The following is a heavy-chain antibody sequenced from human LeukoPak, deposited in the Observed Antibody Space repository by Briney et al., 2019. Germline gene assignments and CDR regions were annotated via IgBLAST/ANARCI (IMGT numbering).Heavy chain of an antibody. CDR3: AKSPSDISGYYLDAFDI. D-gene: IGHD3-22*01. J-gene: IGHJ3*02. Sequence: GGSLRLSCAASGFTFSSYAMSWVRQAPGKGLEWVSAISGNGGSTYYADSVKGRFTISRDNSKNTLYLQMNTLRAEDTAVYYCAKSPSDISGYYLDAFDIWGQGTMVTVSS. CDR1: GFTFSSYA. CDR2: ISGNGGST. V-gene: IGHV3-23*01.